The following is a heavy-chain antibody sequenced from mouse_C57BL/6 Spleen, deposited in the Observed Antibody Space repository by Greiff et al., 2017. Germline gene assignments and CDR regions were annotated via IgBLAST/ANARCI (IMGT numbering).Heavy chain of an antibody. CDR1: GFSLTSYG. J-gene: IGHJ3*01. V-gene: IGHV2-2*01. Sequence: QVHVKQSGPGLVQPSQSLSITCTVSGFSLTSYGVHWVRQSPGKGLEWLGVIWSGGSTDYNAAFISRLSISKDNSKSQVFFKMNSLQADDTAIYYCASDGYPFAYWGQGTLVTVSA. CDR3: ASDGYPFAY. D-gene: IGHD2-3*01. CDR2: IWSGGST.